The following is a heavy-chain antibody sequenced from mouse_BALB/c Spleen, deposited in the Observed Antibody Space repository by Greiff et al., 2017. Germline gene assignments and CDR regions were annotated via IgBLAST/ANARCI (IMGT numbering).Heavy chain of an antibody. CDR2: ITTGSGST. CDR1: GFTFSSFW. Sequence: VKPGASVKLSCAASGFTFSSFWIHWINQSPGQGLEWIGRITTGSGSTYYKEMFKGKVTLTVDTSSSTAYIQLSILSSEDSAVYFCSSCLDCCCSSAFAYWGQGTLVTVSA. J-gene: IGHJ3*01. V-gene: IGHV1S41*01. CDR3: SSCLDCCCSSAFAY. D-gene: IGHD1-1*01.